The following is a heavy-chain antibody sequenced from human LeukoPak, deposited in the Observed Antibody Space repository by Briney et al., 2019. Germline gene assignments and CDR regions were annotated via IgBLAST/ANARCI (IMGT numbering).Heavy chain of an antibody. J-gene: IGHJ5*02. D-gene: IGHD2-2*01. Sequence: GGSLRLSCAASGFTFSSYSMNWVRQAPGKGPEWVSSISSSSSYIYYADSVKGRFTISRDNAKNSLYLQMNSLRAEDTAVYYCAREPFSGKYEKNWFDPWGQGTLVTVSS. CDR2: ISSSSSYI. V-gene: IGHV3-21*01. CDR1: GFTFSSYS. CDR3: AREPFSGKYEKNWFDP.